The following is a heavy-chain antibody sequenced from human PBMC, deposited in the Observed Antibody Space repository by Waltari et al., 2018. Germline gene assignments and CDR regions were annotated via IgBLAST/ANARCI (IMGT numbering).Heavy chain of an antibody. J-gene: IGHJ5*02. Sequence: VRQVAGQGLGWMGRIIPILGIANYAQKFEVRVRIPAAEPTSTAYLELSSLRSEDTDVYFGASEGIVVATPQLHLDLWGQGTLVTVSS. V-gene: IGHV1-69*04. D-gene: IGHD1-26*01. CDR3: ASEGIVVATPQLHLDL. CDR2: IIPILGIA.